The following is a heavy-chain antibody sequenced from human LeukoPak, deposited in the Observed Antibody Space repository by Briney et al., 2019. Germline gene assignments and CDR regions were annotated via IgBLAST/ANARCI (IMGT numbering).Heavy chain of an antibody. CDR1: GFTFSSYS. D-gene: IGHD4-17*01. V-gene: IGHV3-48*01. Sequence: GGSLRLSCAASGFTFSSYSMNWVRQAPGRGLEWVSHITASGTAMFYADSVKGRFTISRDNAKNSLYLQMNSLRAEDTAVYYCARDGTDYGDYYFDYWGQGTLVTVSS. J-gene: IGHJ4*02. CDR2: ITASGTAM. CDR3: ARDGTDYGDYYFDY.